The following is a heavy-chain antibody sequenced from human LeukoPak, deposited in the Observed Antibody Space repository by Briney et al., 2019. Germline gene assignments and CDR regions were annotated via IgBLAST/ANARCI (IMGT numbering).Heavy chain of an antibody. D-gene: IGHD3-16*01. V-gene: IGHV3-23*01. Sequence: GGPLRLSCAASGFNFSSYAMSWVRQAPGQGLEGVSTISGSGGSTYYADSEKARFTISTDNSKNTLYLQMNSVRAEDTAVYYCAKHMGESEYYGMDVWGQGTTVTVSS. J-gene: IGHJ6*02. CDR2: ISGSGGST. CDR1: GFNFSSYA. CDR3: AKHMGESEYYGMDV.